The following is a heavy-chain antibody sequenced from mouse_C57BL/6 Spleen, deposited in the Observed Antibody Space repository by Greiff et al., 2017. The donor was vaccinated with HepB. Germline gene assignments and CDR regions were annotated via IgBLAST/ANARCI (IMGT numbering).Heavy chain of an antibody. J-gene: IGHJ2*01. Sequence: QVQLKQSGAELVKPGASVKISCKASGYAFSSYWMNWVKQRPGKGLEWIGQIYPGDGDTNYNGKFKGKATLTADKSSSTAYMQLRSLTSEDSAVYFCAREGYYGSSFDYWGQGTTLTVSS. CDR3: AREGYYGSSFDY. CDR1: GYAFSSYW. CDR2: IYPGDGDT. D-gene: IGHD1-1*01. V-gene: IGHV1-80*01.